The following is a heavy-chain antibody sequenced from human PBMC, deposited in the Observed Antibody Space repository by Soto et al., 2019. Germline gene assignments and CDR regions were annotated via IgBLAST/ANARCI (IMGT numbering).Heavy chain of an antibody. CDR3: ARVVPGAEAGFVP. CDR2: ISLYSDGT. D-gene: IGHD2-2*01. Sequence: QVQLVQSGGEVKRPGASVKVSCKTSGYTFSNYGITWVRQAPGQPLEWLGGISLYSDGTNYAQKLQGRVSITTDTSTTTAYMELRSLRSDDTAVYYCARVVPGAEAGFVPWGQGTLVTVSS. J-gene: IGHJ5*02. V-gene: IGHV1-18*01. CDR1: GYTFSNYG.